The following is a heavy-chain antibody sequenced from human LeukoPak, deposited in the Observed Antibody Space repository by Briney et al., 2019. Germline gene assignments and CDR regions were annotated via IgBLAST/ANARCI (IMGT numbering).Heavy chain of an antibody. J-gene: IGHJ6*03. CDR3: ATCSSTSCRFAPYYYYMDV. CDR1: GYTFTGYY. D-gene: IGHD2-2*01. Sequence: ASVKVSCKASGYTFTGYYMHWVRQAPGQGLEWMGWIIPNSGGTNYTQKFQGRVTMTRDTSISTAYMELSRLISDDTAVYYCATCSSTSCRFAPYYYYMDVWGKGTTVTVSS. CDR2: IIPNSGGT. V-gene: IGHV1-2*02.